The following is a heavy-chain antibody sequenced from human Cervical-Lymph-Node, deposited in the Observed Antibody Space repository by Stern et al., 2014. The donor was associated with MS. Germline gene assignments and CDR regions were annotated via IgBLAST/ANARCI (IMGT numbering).Heavy chain of an antibody. V-gene: IGHV1-69*01. CDR2: IIPVFDAP. CDR1: GDTLSTHT. Sequence: VQLVQSGAEVKKVGSSVKVSCKASGDTLSTHTINWVRQAPGQGLEWMGGIIPVFDAPNYAQKFQGRVRMTSDEITNTAHMELSSLRSEDTAIYYCATGAHGMDVWGQGTAVTVSS. D-gene: IGHD3-10*01. J-gene: IGHJ6*02. CDR3: ATGAHGMDV.